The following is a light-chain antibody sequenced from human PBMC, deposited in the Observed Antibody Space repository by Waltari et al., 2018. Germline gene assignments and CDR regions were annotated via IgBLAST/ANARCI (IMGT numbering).Light chain of an antibody. J-gene: IGKJ4*01. V-gene: IGKV3-11*01. CDR1: EGVSTY. CDR3: QERSNWPGSS. CDR2: HAS. Sequence: DIVFTQSLGILSLSPGDSAHLHCRASEGVSTYSAWSQRKPGQAPRFLIYHASNRATGIPARFVASGSGTDFTLTITRLEPEDFAVYYCQERSNWPGSSFGGGTKVEIK.